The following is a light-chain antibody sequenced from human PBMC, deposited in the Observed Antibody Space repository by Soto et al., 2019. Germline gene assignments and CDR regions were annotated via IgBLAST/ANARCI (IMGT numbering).Light chain of an antibody. V-gene: IGKV3-15*01. CDR2: GAS. CDR3: RPYHERPPT. Sequence: EIVMTQSPATLSVSPGERATLSCRASQSVSSNLAWFQQKPGQAPRLLIYGASTRDTGISARFSGSGSGTEFILFIISVQSSYLPVSHCRPYHERPPTFG. J-gene: IGKJ1*01. CDR1: QSVSSN.